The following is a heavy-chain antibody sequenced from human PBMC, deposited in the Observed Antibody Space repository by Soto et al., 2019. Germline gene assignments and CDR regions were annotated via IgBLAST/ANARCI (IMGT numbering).Heavy chain of an antibody. J-gene: IGHJ3*02. D-gene: IGHD1-1*01. Sequence: SSAKVSCTASGLTFTSYYMHCVRQAPGQGLEWMGIINPSGGSTSYAQKFQGRVTMTRDTSTSTVYMELSSLRSEDTAVYYCTLGTFGHAAFDIWGQGKMVTVSS. V-gene: IGHV1-46*03. CDR2: INPSGGST. CDR1: GLTFTSYY. CDR3: TLGTFGHAAFDI.